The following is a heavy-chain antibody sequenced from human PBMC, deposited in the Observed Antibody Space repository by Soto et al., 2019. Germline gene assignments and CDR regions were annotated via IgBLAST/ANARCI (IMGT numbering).Heavy chain of an antibody. CDR2: IYTSGST. D-gene: IGHD6-19*01. V-gene: IGHV4-4*07. CDR1: GGSISSYY. J-gene: IGHJ4*02. CDR3: ASYSIAVAGTTGIDY. Sequence: PSETLSLTCTVSGGSISSYYWSWIRQPAGKGLEWIGRIYTSGSTNYSPSLKSRVTMSVDTSRNQFSLKLSSVTAADTAVYYCASYSIAVAGTTGIDYWGQGTLVTVSS.